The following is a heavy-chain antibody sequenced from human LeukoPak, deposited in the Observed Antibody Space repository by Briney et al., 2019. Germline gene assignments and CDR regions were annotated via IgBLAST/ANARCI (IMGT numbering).Heavy chain of an antibody. CDR3: ARFYGSGSRFDP. V-gene: IGHV3-74*01. CDR1: GFTSGGYW. CDR2: INSDGTST. J-gene: IGHJ5*02. Sequence: GGSLRLSCAASGFTSGGYWMHWVRQAPGKGLVWVSRINSDGTSTNYADSVKGRFTISRDNAKSTLYLQMNSLRAEDTAVYYCARFYGSGSRFDPWGQGTLVAVSS. D-gene: IGHD3-10*01.